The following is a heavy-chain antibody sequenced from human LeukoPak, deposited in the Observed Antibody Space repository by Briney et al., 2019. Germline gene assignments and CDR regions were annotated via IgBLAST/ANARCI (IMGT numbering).Heavy chain of an antibody. J-gene: IGHJ4*02. CDR1: GFTFSSYA. CDR2: ISGSGGST. Sequence: GGSLRLSCAASGFTFSSYAMSWVRQAPGKGLEWVSAISGSGGSTYYADSVKGRFTISRDNSKNTLYLQMNSLRAEDTAVYYCAKDGYSYGLVYYFDYWGQGTLVTVSS. CDR3: AKDGYSYGLVYYFDY. V-gene: IGHV3-23*01. D-gene: IGHD5-18*01.